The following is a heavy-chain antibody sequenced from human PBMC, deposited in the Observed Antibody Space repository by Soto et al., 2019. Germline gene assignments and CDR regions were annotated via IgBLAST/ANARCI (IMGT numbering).Heavy chain of an antibody. V-gene: IGHV1-18*01. Sequence: QVQLVQSGAEVKQPGASVKVSCTTSGYTFTLFGITWVRQATGQGLEWMGWISPYNGDTKYAEKLEGRVTLTTDTSTDTAYMELTSLTSDDTAEYYCARGGQYRYFDYWGQGTLVTVSS. CDR1: GYTFTLFG. CDR3: ARGGQYRYFDY. D-gene: IGHD2-2*02. J-gene: IGHJ4*02. CDR2: ISPYNGDT.